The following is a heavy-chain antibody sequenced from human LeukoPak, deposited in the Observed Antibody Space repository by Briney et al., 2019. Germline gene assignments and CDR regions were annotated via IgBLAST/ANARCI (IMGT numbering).Heavy chain of an antibody. V-gene: IGHV4-34*01. D-gene: IGHD1-7*01. CDR2: INDSGRA. J-gene: IGHJ6*03. Sequence: PSETLSLTCAVYGGSFSNYYWSWIRQPPGKGLEWLAEINDSGRANYNPSLMNRVTVSVDTSKNQFSLRLTSVTATDTAVYYCARRWNYGRNYYIDVWGKGATVSVSS. CDR1: GGSFSNYY. CDR3: ARRWNYGRNYYIDV.